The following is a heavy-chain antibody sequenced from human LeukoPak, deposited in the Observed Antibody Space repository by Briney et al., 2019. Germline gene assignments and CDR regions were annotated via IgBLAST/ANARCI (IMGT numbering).Heavy chain of an antibody. CDR3: ARAGSDYGGNPLEYYYYMDV. V-gene: IGHV1-69*05. D-gene: IGHD4-23*01. J-gene: IGHJ6*03. CDR2: IIPIFGTA. CDR1: GGTFSSYA. Sequence: SVKVSCKASGGTFSSYAISWVRQAPGQGLEWMGGIIPIFGTANYAQKFQGRVTITTDESTSTAYMELSSLRSEDTAVYYCARAGSDYGGNPLEYYYYMDVWGKGTTVTVSS.